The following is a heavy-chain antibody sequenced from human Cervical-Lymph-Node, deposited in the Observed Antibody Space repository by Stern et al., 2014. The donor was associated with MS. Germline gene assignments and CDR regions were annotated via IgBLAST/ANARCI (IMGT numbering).Heavy chain of an antibody. V-gene: IGHV3-74*01. CDR2: MNSDGTTT. CDR1: GFTLSRYW. D-gene: IGHD1-1*01. CDR3: ARDVQGDGNYNLDH. Sequence: EVKLVESGGGLVQPGGSLRLSCAASGFTLSRYWMHWVRQAPGKGLVWLSRMNSDGTTTNYADSVKGRFTISRNNAKNMVYLQVNSLRVDDTAVYYCARDVQGDGNYNLDHWGQGTLVTVSS. J-gene: IGHJ4*02.